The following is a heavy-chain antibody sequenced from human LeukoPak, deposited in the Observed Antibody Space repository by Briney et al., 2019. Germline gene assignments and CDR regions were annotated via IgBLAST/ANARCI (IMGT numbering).Heavy chain of an antibody. CDR3: ARRRNRGADF. Sequence: PSETLSLTCAVSGDSMSGGGYSWSWVRQPLGKGLEWIGNIYRSGSTYYNPSLKSRSSVSLDRSQNQFSLRLSSVTAADTAVYYCARRRNRGADFWGQGILVTVSS. J-gene: IGHJ4*02. D-gene: IGHD3-10*01. CDR1: GDSMSGGGYS. V-gene: IGHV4-30-2*01. CDR2: IYRSGST.